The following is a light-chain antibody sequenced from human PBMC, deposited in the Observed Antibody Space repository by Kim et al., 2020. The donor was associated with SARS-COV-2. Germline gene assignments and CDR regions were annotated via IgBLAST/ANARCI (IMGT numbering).Light chain of an antibody. CDR2: GKK. CDR3: SNRESSDNHLV. V-gene: IGLV3-19*01. J-gene: IGLJ3*02. CDR1: DSRSNY. Sequence: AFGQKIRSIRQEDDSRSNYAGRYQQQTGQAPALVIYGKKNRPSGVTERFSGSSTGKKAALTITGAKAEGEEDYYCSNRESSDNHLVFGGGTQLTVL.